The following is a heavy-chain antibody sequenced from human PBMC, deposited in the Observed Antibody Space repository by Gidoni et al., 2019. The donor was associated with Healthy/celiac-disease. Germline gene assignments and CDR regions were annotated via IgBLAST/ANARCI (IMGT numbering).Heavy chain of an antibody. V-gene: IGHV1-18*01. CDR2: IIAYKGNT. CDR1: GYTFTSYG. D-gene: IGHD3-3*01. Sequence: QVQLVQSVAEVKKPGASVQVSCKASGYTFTSYGISWVRQATGQGLECMGWIIAYKGNTNNAQKLKGRVTMTTDTSTSTAYMELRSLRSDDTAVYYCARVDCVTIFGVVIQYGMDVWGQGTTVTVSS. J-gene: IGHJ6*02. CDR3: ARVDCVTIFGVVIQYGMDV.